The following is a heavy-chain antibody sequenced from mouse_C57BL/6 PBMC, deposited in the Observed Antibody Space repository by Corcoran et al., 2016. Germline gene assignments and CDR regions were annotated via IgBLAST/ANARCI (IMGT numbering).Heavy chain of an antibody. CDR2: INTYSGVP. J-gene: IGHJ1*03. V-gene: IGHV9-3*01. CDR3: ARDSNWYFDV. CDR1: GYTFTTYG. D-gene: IGHD2-5*01. Sequence: QIQLVQYGPELNKPGETVKISCKASGYTFTTYGMSWVRQAPGKGLKWMAWINTYSGVPTYADDFKGRFAFSLETSASTAYLQINNLKNEDTATYFCARDSNWYFDVWGTGTTVTVSS.